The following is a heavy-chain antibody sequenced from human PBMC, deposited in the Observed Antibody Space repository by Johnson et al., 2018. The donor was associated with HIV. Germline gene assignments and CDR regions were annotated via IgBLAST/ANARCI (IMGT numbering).Heavy chain of an antibody. D-gene: IGHD6-19*01. Sequence: QVQLVESGGGVVQAGGSLRLSCAASGFIFSSYGMHWVRQAPGKGLEWVAFIQYDGSIKYYADSVKGRFTISRDNSKNTLYLQMNSLRVEDTAVYFCARRASGWHAFDIWGQGTMVTVSS. CDR3: ARRASGWHAFDI. J-gene: IGHJ3*02. CDR1: GFIFSSYG. CDR2: IQYDGSIK. V-gene: IGHV3-30*19.